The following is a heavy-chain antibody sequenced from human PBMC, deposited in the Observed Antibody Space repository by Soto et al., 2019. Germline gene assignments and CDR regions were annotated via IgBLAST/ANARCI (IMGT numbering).Heavy chain of an antibody. CDR3: ARGVFGFSYCTSTSSPRASDI. CDR1: GGSLSGNF. Sequence: QVQLQQWGAGLLKPSETLSLTCAVSGGSLSGNFWSWIRQTPGKGLDWIAEINHGGDTNYSPSLKSRVTISVDTSKNQYSLQVNSVTPADTAVYYCARGVFGFSYCTSTSSPRASDIWGQGTMVTVSS. CDR2: INHGGDT. D-gene: IGHD2-2*01. J-gene: IGHJ3*02. V-gene: IGHV4-34*01.